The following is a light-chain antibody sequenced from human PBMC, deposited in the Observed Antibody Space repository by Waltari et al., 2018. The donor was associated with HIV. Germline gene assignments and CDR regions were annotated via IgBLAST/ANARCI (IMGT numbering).Light chain of an antibody. CDR3: QVWDSRSDHPV. CDR1: NIGSNT. J-gene: IGLJ3*02. Sequence: SYVLTQPPSVSVAPGQTARITCGGNNIGSNTVHWYQQSPGQAPVLVVHADSDWPSGIPERFSGSNSGNTATLTISRVEAGDEADYYCQVWDSRSDHPVLGGGTRLTVL. CDR2: ADS. V-gene: IGLV3-21*02.